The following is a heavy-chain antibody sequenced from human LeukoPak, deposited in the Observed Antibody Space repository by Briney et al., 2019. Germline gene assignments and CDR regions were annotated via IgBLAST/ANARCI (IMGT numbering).Heavy chain of an antibody. CDR3: ARGPDYGDFLDY. D-gene: IGHD4-17*01. CDR1: GGSFSGYY. V-gene: IGHV4-34*01. J-gene: IGHJ4*02. Sequence: SETLSLTCAVYGGSFSGYYWSWIRQPPGKGLEWIGEINHSGSTNYYPSLKSRVTISVDTSKNQFSLKLSSVTAADTAVYYCARGPDYGDFLDYWGQGTLVTVSS. CDR2: INHSGST.